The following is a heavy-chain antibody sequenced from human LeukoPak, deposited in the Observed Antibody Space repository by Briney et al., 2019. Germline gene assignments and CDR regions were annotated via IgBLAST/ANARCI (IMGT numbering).Heavy chain of an antibody. CDR3: ARHNDPGHAFDI. CDR1: GGSISSSGHY. Sequence: SETLSLTCTVSGGSISSSGHYWGWIRQPPGKGLEWIGSIYYSGSTYYNPSLRRRVTISVDTSKNQFSLKLSSVTAADTAVYYCARHNDPGHAFDIWGQGTMVTVSS. CDR2: IYYSGST. J-gene: IGHJ3*02. D-gene: IGHD1-1*01. V-gene: IGHV4-39*01.